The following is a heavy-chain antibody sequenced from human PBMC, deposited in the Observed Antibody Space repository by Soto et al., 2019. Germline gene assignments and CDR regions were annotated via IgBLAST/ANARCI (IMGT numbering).Heavy chain of an antibody. CDR1: GGSISSSSYY. Sequence: QLQLQESGPGLVKPSETLSLTCTVSGGSISSSSYYWGWIRQPPGKGLEWIGSIYYSGSTYYNPSLKSRVTISVDTSKNQFSLKLSSVTAADTAVYYCARSRYNWNFSGTYYYYMDVWGKGTTVTVSS. CDR2: IYYSGST. D-gene: IGHD1-7*01. J-gene: IGHJ6*03. V-gene: IGHV4-39*01. CDR3: ARSRYNWNFSGTYYYYMDV.